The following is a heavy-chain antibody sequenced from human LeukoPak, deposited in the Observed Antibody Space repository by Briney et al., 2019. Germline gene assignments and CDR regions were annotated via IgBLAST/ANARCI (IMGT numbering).Heavy chain of an antibody. D-gene: IGHD3-10*01. CDR3: AKDADDYYGSGSHPSFDP. V-gene: IGHV3-30*02. CDR2: IRDDGSKK. J-gene: IGHJ5*02. Sequence: HSGGSLRLSCAASGFTFSSYGMHWVRQAPGKGLEWVAFIRDDGSKKYYADSVKGRVSTSRDNSKNTLYLQMNSLIAEDTAVYYCAKDADDYYGSGSHPSFDPWGQGTLVTVSS. CDR1: GFTFSSYG.